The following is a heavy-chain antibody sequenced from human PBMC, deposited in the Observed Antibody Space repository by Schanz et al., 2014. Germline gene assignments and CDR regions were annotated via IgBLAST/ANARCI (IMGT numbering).Heavy chain of an antibody. CDR1: GFTFSRYW. V-gene: IGHV3-7*01. D-gene: IGHD3-9*01. Sequence: EVQLVESGGGLVQPGGSLRLCCVASGFTFSRYWMTWVRQAPGKGLEWVANIKQDGSAKNYVDSVKGRFTISRDNPKNSLYLQMNRLRAKHTAVYSCARDDKRDFDWFSTFDLWGQGTMVAVSS. CDR2: IKQDGSAK. J-gene: IGHJ3*01. CDR3: ARDDKRDFDWFSTFDL.